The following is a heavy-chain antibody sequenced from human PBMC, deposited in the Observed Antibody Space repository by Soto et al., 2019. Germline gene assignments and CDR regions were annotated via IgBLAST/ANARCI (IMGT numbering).Heavy chain of an antibody. CDR3: ASQDHSGYDYDFDY. CDR2: ISSSGSTI. D-gene: IGHD5-12*01. CDR1: GFTFSDYY. J-gene: IGHJ4*02. V-gene: IGHV3-11*04. Sequence: GGSLRLSCAVSGFTFSDYYMSWIRQAPGKGLEWVSYISSSGSTIYYADSVKGRFTISRDNAKNSLYLQMNSLRAEDTAVYYCASQDHSGYDYDFDYWGQGTLVTVSS.